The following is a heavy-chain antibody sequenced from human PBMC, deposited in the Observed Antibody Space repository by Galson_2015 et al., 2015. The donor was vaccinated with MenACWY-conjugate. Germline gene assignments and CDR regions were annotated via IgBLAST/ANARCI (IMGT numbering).Heavy chain of an antibody. J-gene: IGHJ3*02. D-gene: IGHD3-22*01. CDR1: GFTFSSYS. V-gene: IGHV3-48*04. CDR3: ARSRGVYYYYSSESFDI. Sequence: SLRLSCAASGFTFSSYSMNWVRQAPGKGLEWVSYISSSSSTIYYADSVKGRFTISRDNAKNSLYLQMNSLRAEDTAVYYCARSRGVYYYYSSESFDIWGQGTMVTVSS. CDR2: ISSSSSTI.